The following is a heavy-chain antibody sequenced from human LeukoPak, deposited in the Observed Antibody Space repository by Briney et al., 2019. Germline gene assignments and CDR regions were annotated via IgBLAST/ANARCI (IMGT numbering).Heavy chain of an antibody. CDR3: AGAMIRRGIDY. J-gene: IGHJ4*02. CDR1: GGSVSSGSYY. D-gene: IGHD3-16*01. Sequence: PSETLSLTCTVSGGSVSSGSYYWSWIRQHPGKGLEWIGYIYYSGSTYYNPSLKSRVTISVDTSKNQFSLKLSSVTAADTAVYYCAGAMIRRGIDYWGQGTLVTVSS. V-gene: IGHV4-31*03. CDR2: IYYSGST.